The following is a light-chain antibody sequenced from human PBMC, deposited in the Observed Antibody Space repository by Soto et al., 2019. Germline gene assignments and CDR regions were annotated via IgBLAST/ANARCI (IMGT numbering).Light chain of an antibody. CDR2: AAS. CDR3: QQYNNWPLT. Sequence: EIVMTQSPVTLSLSQGERATLSCRASQSVGSHLAWYRQKPGQAPRLLIYAASSRATDVPARFSGSGSGTEFTLTISSLQSEDFAVYYCQQYNNWPLTFGGGTKVELK. CDR1: QSVGSH. J-gene: IGKJ4*01. V-gene: IGKV3-15*01.